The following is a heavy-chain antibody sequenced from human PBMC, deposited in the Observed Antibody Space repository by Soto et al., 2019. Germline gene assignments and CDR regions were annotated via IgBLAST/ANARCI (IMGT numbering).Heavy chain of an antibody. CDR1: GFTFSIYA. V-gene: IGHV3-23*01. CDR2: ISGSGGST. D-gene: IGHD2-15*01. CDR3: AKDLDSCSGGTCYSPWFDP. Sequence: GGSLRLSCAASGFTFSIYAMNWVRQAPGKGLEWVSAISGSGGSTYYADSVKGRFTISRDNSKNTLYLQMNSLRAEDTAIYYCAKDLDSCSGGTCYSPWFDPWGQGTLVTVSS. J-gene: IGHJ5*02.